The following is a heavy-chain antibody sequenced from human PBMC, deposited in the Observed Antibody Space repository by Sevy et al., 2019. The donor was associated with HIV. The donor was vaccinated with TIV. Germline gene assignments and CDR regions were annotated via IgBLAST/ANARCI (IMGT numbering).Heavy chain of an antibody. CDR3: ARATGMAVAGTGRYFDF. J-gene: IGHJ4*01. V-gene: IGHV1-18*04. CDR2: ISTYNGNT. Sequence: ASVKVSCKISGYKVDMYGIAWVRQAPGQGLEWMGWISTYNGNTNYARNFQGRVTMTTDTSTSVVYMELGGLRPDDTAVYYCARATGMAVAGTGRYFDFWGQGTLVTVSS. CDR1: GYKVDMYG. D-gene: IGHD6-19*01.